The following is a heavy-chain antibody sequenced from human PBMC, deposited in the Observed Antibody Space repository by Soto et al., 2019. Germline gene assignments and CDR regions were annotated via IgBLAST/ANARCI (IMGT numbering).Heavy chain of an antibody. CDR2: SYYNGVT. CDR3: ARRSRSSSGWYFLDY. Sequence: QVQLQESGPGLVKPSETLSLTCTVSGGSISRDSWSWIRQSPGKALEWIGYSYYNGVTKYNPSLKSRFTISVDTSQNQFSLRLTSVTAADTAVYYCARRSRSSSGWYFLDYWGQGTLVTVSS. D-gene: IGHD6-19*01. J-gene: IGHJ4*02. V-gene: IGHV4-59*01. CDR1: GGSISRDS.